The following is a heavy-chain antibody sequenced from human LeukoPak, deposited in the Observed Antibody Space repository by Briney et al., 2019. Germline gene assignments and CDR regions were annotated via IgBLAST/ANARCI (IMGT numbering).Heavy chain of an antibody. CDR2: MNPNSGNT. J-gene: IGHJ5*02. CDR3: ARVGRKRYCSSTSCYLVPFDP. D-gene: IGHD2-2*01. Sequence: GASVTVSCKASGYTFTSYDINWVRQATGQGLERMGWMNPNSGNTGYAQKFQGRVTMTRNTSISTAYMELSSLRSEDTAVYYCARVGRKRYCSSTSCYLVPFDPWGQGTLVTVSS. CDR1: GYTFTSYD. V-gene: IGHV1-8*01.